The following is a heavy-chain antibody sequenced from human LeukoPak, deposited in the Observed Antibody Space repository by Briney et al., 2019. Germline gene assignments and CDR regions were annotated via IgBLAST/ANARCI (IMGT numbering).Heavy chain of an antibody. CDR2: IYYGGST. D-gene: IGHD3-22*01. CDR1: GGSISSYY. Sequence: QTSETLSLTCTVSGGSISSYYWSWIRQPPGKGLEWIGSIYYGGSTYYNASLRSRVTTSVDTSKNQFSLKLSSVTAADTAVYYCAKSTYYYDTFVNAFDFWGQGTVVTVSS. V-gene: IGHV4-59*04. CDR3: AKSTYYYDTFVNAFDF. J-gene: IGHJ3*01.